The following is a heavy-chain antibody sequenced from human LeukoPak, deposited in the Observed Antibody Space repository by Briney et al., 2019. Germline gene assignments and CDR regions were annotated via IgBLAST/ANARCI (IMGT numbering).Heavy chain of an antibody. CDR2: IYYSGNT. CDR1: GGSISSSSYY. J-gene: IGHJ3*01. D-gene: IGHD6-13*01. Sequence: SETLSLTCTVSGGSISSSSYYWGWIGQPPGKGLEWIGSIYYSGNTYYNPSLKSRVTISVDTSKNQFSLKLSSVTAADTAVYYCARLFSSSWYRGAFDLWGQGTMVTVSS. V-gene: IGHV4-39*01. CDR3: ARLFSSSWYRGAFDL.